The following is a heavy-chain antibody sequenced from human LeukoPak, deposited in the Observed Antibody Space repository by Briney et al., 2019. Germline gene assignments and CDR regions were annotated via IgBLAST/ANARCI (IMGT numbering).Heavy chain of an antibody. Sequence: PGGSLRLSCAAPGFTFSSYEMNWVRQAPGKGLEWVSYISSSGSTIYYADSVKGRFTISRDNAKNSLYLQMNSLRAEDTAVYYCARDPYCSGGSCYSGGRYYYGMDVWGQGTTVTVSS. J-gene: IGHJ6*02. CDR2: ISSSGSTI. CDR1: GFTFSSYE. D-gene: IGHD2-15*01. V-gene: IGHV3-48*03. CDR3: ARDPYCSGGSCYSGGRYYYGMDV.